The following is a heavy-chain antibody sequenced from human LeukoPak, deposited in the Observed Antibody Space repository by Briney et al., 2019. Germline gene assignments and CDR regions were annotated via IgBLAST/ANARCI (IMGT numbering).Heavy chain of an antibody. CDR2: ISYEGNNK. CDR3: AKSVTSVTTASLDY. Sequence: GRSLRLSCAASGFTFSNYDMHWVRQAPGKGLEWVAVISYEGNNKYYADSVKGRFTISRDNSKNTLYVQMNSLGAEDTAVYYCAKSVTSVTTASLDYWGQGTLVTVSS. CDR1: GFTFSNYD. J-gene: IGHJ4*02. D-gene: IGHD4-17*01. V-gene: IGHV3-30*18.